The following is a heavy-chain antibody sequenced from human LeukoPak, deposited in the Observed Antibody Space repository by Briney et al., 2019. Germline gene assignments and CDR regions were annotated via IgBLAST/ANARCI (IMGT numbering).Heavy chain of an antibody. CDR3: TRLPLDYSLDH. V-gene: IGHV4-39*01. CDR2: MSYVGIT. CDR1: GDSISSTTYW. D-gene: IGHD4-11*01. J-gene: IGHJ4*02. Sequence: PSETLSLTCTVSGDSISSTTYWWGWIRQSPGKGLEWIGSMSYVGITSYNPSLKSRATISVDTSENQFSLMLSSVTAADTAVYYCTRLPLDYSLDHWGQGTPVSVSS.